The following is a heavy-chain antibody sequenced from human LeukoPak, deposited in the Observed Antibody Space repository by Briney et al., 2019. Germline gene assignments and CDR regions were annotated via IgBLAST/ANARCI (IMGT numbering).Heavy chain of an antibody. CDR1: GFTFSSYA. D-gene: IGHD3-22*01. Sequence: TGXSLRLSCAASGFTFSSYAMSWVRQAPGKGLEWVSAISGSGGSTYYADSVKGRFTISRDNSKNTLYLQMNSLRAEDTAVYYCAKDGYDSSGYYTTPFDYWGQGTLVTVSS. J-gene: IGHJ4*02. CDR3: AKDGYDSSGYYTTPFDY. CDR2: ISGSGGST. V-gene: IGHV3-23*01.